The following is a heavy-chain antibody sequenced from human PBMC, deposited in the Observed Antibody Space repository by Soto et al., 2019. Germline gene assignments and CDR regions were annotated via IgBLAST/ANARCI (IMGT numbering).Heavy chain of an antibody. CDR3: ARSSGYQNWFDP. Sequence: ASAKLSCKASGYTFTSYGISWVRQAPGQGLEWMGWISAYNGNTNYAQKLQGRVTMTTDTSTSTAYMELRSLRSDDTAVYYCARSSGYQNWFDPWGQGTLVTVSS. CDR2: ISAYNGNT. V-gene: IGHV1-18*01. D-gene: IGHD3-22*01. CDR1: GYTFTSYG. J-gene: IGHJ5*02.